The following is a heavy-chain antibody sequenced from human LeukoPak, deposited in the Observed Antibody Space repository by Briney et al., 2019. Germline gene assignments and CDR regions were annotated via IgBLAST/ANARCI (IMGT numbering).Heavy chain of an antibody. CDR2: INPSGSST. V-gene: IGHV1-2*06. CDR1: GYSFTSHY. D-gene: IGHD3-22*01. Sequence: ASVKVSCKASGYSFTSHYMHWVRQAPGQGLEWLGLINPSGSSTLYAQKFQGRVTMTRDTSISTAYMELSRLRSDDTAVYYCAREDDSSGYYYFDYWGQGTLVTVSS. CDR3: AREDDSSGYYYFDY. J-gene: IGHJ4*02.